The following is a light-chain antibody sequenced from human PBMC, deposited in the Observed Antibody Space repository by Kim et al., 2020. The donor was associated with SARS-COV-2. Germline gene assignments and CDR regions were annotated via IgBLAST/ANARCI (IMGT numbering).Light chain of an antibody. CDR1: QGISNY. CDR2: AAS. V-gene: IGKV1-27*01. Sequence: SGGDRVTITCRASQGISNYLAWYQQKPGKVPKLLIYAASILQSGVPSRFSGSGSGTDFTLTISSLQPEDVATYYCQKYNSAPPWTFGQGTKVDIK. J-gene: IGKJ1*01. CDR3: QKYNSAPPWT.